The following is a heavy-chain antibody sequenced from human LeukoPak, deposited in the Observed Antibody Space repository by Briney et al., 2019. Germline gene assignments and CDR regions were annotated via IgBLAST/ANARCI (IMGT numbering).Heavy chain of an antibody. CDR2: ISYDGSNK. J-gene: IGHJ4*02. V-gene: IGHV3-30-3*01. CDR1: GFTFSSYA. Sequence: GGSLRLSCAASGFTFSSYAMHWVRQAPGKGLEWVAVISYDGSNKYYADSVKGRFTISRDNSKNTLYLQMNSLRAEDTAVYYCARDRGVGATSYFDYWGQGTLVTVSS. CDR3: ARDRGVGATSYFDY. D-gene: IGHD1-26*01.